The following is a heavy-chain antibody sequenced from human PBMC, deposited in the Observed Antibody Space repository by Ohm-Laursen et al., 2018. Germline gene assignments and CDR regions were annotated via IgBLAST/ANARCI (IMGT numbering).Heavy chain of an antibody. J-gene: IGHJ6*02. CDR1: GGSISSSSYY. CDR3: VRSHTIKGMDV. Sequence: SQTLSLTCIVSGGSISSSSYYWGWIRQPPGKGLEWIGSIYYSGSTNYNPSLNSRVTMSLDTSKNQFSLKVSSLTAADTAVYYCVRSHTIKGMDVWGQGTTVTVSS. V-gene: IGHV4-39*07. CDR2: IYYSGST. D-gene: IGHD5-24*01.